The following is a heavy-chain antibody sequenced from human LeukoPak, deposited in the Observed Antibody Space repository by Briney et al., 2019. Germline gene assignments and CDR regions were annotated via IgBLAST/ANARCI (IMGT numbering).Heavy chain of an antibody. D-gene: IGHD3-9*01. Sequence: SQTLSLTCNVSGDSITSRGFYWSWLRHLPGRGLEWLGHITNSGTTSYNPSLKGRLTIGRDTSKNQFSLGLTFATAADTAIYYCARDNILTSSPDAFDFWGQGTLVTVSS. CDR3: ARDNILTSSPDAFDF. V-gene: IGHV4-31*03. CDR1: GDSITSRGFY. J-gene: IGHJ3*01. CDR2: ITNSGTT.